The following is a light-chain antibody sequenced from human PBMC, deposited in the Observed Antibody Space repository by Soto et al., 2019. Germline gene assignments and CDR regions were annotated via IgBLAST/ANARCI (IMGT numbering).Light chain of an antibody. CDR1: QTVRNNY. CDR2: GAS. V-gene: IGKV3-20*01. J-gene: IGKJ5*01. CDR3: QQYGSSPPLT. Sequence: EVVVTQSPGTLSLSPGERATLSCRARQTVRNNYLAWYQPKPGQAPRLLIYGASSRATGIPDRFSGSGSGTDFTLTISRLEAEDFAVYYCQQYGSSPPLTFGQVSRLE.